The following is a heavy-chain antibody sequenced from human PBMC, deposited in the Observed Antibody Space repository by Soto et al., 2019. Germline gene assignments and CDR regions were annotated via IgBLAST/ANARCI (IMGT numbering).Heavy chain of an antibody. D-gene: IGHD3-16*01. V-gene: IGHV1-2*04. CDR2: INPNSGGT. CDR1: GYTFTGYY. Sequence: ASVKVSCKASGYTFTGYYMHWVRQAPGQGLEWMGWINPNSGGTNYAQKFQGWVTMTRDTSISTAYMELSRLRSDDTAVYYCARGPPFGAYYYYMDVWGKGTTVTVAS. J-gene: IGHJ6*03. CDR3: ARGPPFGAYYYYMDV.